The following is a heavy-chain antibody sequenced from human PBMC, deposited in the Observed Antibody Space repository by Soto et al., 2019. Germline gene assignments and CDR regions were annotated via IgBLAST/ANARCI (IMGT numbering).Heavy chain of an antibody. CDR3: ARGRYGDY. D-gene: IGHD1-1*01. V-gene: IGHV1-18*01. Sequence: QVHLVQSGAEVKKPGASVKVSCKASGYTFTSYGITWVRQAPGQGLEWMRWISAHNGNTDYAQKLQGRVIVTRDTYTSTGYMELRSRRSDDTAVYYCARGRYGDYWGQGALVTVSS. CDR2: ISAHNGNT. J-gene: IGHJ4*02. CDR1: GYTFTSYG.